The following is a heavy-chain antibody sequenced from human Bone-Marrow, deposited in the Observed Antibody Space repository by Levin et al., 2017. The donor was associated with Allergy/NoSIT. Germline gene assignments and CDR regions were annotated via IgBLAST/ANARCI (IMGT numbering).Heavy chain of an antibody. CDR3: ARQVVPAAMARYWYFDL. V-gene: IGHV4-34*01. Sequence: SETLSLTCAVYGGSFSGYYWSWIRQPPGKGLEWIGEINHSGSTNYNPSLKSRVTISVDTSKNQFSLKLSSVTAADTAVYYCARQVVPAAMARYWYFDLWGRGTLVTVSS. CDR2: INHSGST. D-gene: IGHD2-2*01. J-gene: IGHJ2*01. CDR1: GGSFSGYY.